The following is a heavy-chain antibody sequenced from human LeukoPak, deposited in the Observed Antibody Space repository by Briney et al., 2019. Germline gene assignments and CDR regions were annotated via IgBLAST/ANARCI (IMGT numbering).Heavy chain of an antibody. CDR3: ARDASAGTPEYFQH. CDR2: IIPIFGIA. V-gene: IGHV1-69*04. D-gene: IGHD6-19*01. CDR1: GGTFSSYA. J-gene: IGHJ1*01. Sequence: SVTVSCKASGGTFSSYAISWVRQAPGQGLEWMGRIIPIFGIANYAQKFQGRVTITADKSTSTAYTELSSLRSEDTAVYYCARDASAGTPEYFQHWGQGTLVTVSS.